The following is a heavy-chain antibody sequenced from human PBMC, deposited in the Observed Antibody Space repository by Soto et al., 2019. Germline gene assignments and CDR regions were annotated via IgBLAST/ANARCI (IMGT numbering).Heavy chain of an antibody. CDR3: ARVQLWFGELSYDRGYFYYGMDV. CDR1: GDSVSSGGYS. V-gene: IGHV4-61*08. D-gene: IGHD3-10*01. CDR2: IYYSGTT. Sequence: QVQLQESGPGLVKPSETLSLTCTVSGDSVSSGGYSWSWILQPPGKGLEWIGYIYYSGTTNYNPSLKSRVTISVDTSKNQFSLKLSSVTAADTAVYYCARVQLWFGELSYDRGYFYYGMDVWGQVTTVTVSS. J-gene: IGHJ6*02.